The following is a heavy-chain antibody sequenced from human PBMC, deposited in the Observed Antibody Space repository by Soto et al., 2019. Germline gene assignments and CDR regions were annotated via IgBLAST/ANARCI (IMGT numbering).Heavy chain of an antibody. D-gene: IGHD4-4*01. CDR3: AREQSEPSDAFDI. CDR2: IYETGST. V-gene: IGHV4-59*01. Sequence: QVQLQESGPGLVKPSETLSLTCTVSGGSISSYYWSWIRQPPGKGLEWIGYIYETGSTNYNPSLKSRVTLSLDTSKNQFSLKLTSVTAADTAVYYCAREQSEPSDAFDIWGQGTMVTVSS. J-gene: IGHJ3*02. CDR1: GGSISSYY.